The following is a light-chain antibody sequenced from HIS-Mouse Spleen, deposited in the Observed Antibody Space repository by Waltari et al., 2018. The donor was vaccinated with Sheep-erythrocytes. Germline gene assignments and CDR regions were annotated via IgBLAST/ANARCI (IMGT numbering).Light chain of an antibody. CDR1: QGVSSY. CDR2: DAS. V-gene: IGKV3-11*01. CDR3: QQRSNWYT. Sequence: EIVLTQSPATLSLSPGERATLSCRASQGVSSYLAWYQQKPGQAPRLRIYDASNRATGIPARFSGSGSGTDFTLTISSLEPEDFAVYYCQQRSNWYTFGQGTKLEIK. J-gene: IGKJ2*01.